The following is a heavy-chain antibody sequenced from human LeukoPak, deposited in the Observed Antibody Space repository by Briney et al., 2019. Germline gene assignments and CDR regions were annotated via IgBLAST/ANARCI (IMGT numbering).Heavy chain of an antibody. Sequence: GGSLRLSCAASGFSFSTCAMNWVRQAPGKGLEWVSTISGGGDGALYADSVKGRFTISRDNSKNTLFLQMNSLRAEVTAVYYCAKRTRGYSYGTLDYWGQGTLVTVSS. J-gene: IGHJ4*02. V-gene: IGHV3-23*01. CDR2: ISGGGDGA. D-gene: IGHD5-18*01. CDR1: GFSFSTCA. CDR3: AKRTRGYSYGTLDY.